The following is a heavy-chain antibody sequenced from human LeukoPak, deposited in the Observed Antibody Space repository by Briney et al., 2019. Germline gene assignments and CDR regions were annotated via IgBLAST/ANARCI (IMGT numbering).Heavy chain of an antibody. CDR2: IYYSGST. CDR1: GGSISSSSYY. Sequence: PSETLSLTCTVSGGSISSSSYYWGWIRQPPGKGLEWIGSIYYSGSTYYNPSLKSRVTISVDTSKNQFSLKLSSVTAADTAVYYCARDPAWNDDAFDIWGQGTMVTVSS. D-gene: IGHD1-1*01. J-gene: IGHJ3*02. CDR3: ARDPAWNDDAFDI. V-gene: IGHV4-39*07.